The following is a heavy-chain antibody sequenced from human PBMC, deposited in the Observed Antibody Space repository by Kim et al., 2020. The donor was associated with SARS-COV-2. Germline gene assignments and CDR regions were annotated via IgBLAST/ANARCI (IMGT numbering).Heavy chain of an antibody. CDR1: GGSFSGYY. CDR2: INHSGST. Sequence: SEALSLTCAVYGGSFSGYYWSWIRQPPGKGLEWIGEINHSGSTNYNPSLKSRVTISVDTSKNQFSLKLSSVTAADTAVYYCARGYDSSGYDVYYYYGMDVWGQGRTVTVSS. CDR3: ARGYDSSGYDVYYYYGMDV. J-gene: IGHJ6*02. D-gene: IGHD3-22*01. V-gene: IGHV4-34*01.